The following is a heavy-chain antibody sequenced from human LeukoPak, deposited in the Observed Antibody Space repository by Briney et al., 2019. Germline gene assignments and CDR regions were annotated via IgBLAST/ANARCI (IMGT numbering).Heavy chain of an antibody. CDR1: GYTFTTYY. V-gene: IGHV1-46*01. J-gene: IGHJ4*02. CDR2: INPRGGST. D-gene: IGHD4-23*01. CDR3: ARDGETTVVTPRYFDY. Sequence: ASVKVSCKASGYTFTTYYMHWVRQAPGRGLEWLGIINPRGGSTSYAQKFQGRVTMTRDTSTSTVYMELSSLRSDDTAVYYCARDGETTVVTPRYFDYWGQGTLVTVSS.